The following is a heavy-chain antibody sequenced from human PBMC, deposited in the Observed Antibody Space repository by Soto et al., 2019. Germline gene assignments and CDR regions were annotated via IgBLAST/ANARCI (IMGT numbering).Heavy chain of an antibody. CDR3: ARDGAGDGGY. V-gene: IGHV4-59*11. D-gene: IGHD6-19*01. Sequence: QVQLQESGPGLVKPSETLSLTCTVSGASITSHYWSWVRQPPGKGLEWIGYIFYSGSTYYSPSLKSRVTISVDTSKNEFSLKLNSVTAADTAVYYCARDGAGDGGYWGQGALVTVSS. J-gene: IGHJ4*02. CDR1: GASITSHY. CDR2: IFYSGST.